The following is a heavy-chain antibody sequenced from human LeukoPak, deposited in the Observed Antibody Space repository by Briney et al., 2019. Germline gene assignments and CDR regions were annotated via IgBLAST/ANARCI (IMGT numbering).Heavy chain of an antibody. J-gene: IGHJ5*02. CDR1: GGSISNGDHY. Sequence: SETLSLTCTVSGGSISNGDHYWSWIRQHPGKGLEWIGHIYYSGSTYYNPSLKSRGIISVETSKNQFSLKLSSVTAADTAVYYCARVSDEYCSSTSCSGNWFDPWGQGTLVTVSS. CDR3: ARVSDEYCSSTSCSGNWFDP. CDR2: IYYSGST. V-gene: IGHV4-31*03. D-gene: IGHD2-2*01.